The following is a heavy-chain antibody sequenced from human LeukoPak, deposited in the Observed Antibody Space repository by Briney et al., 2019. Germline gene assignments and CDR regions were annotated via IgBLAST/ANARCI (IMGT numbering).Heavy chain of an antibody. J-gene: IGHJ5*02. V-gene: IGHV3-23*01. CDR3: AKDPVCSSWYLGGWFDP. CDR2: ISGSGGST. D-gene: IGHD6-13*01. CDR1: GFTFSSYA. Sequence: GASLRLSCAASGFTFSSYAMSWVRQAPGKGLEWVSSISGSGGSTYYADSVKGRFTISRDNSKNTLYLQMNSLRAEDTAVYYCAKDPVCSSWYLGGWFDPWRQGTLVTVSS.